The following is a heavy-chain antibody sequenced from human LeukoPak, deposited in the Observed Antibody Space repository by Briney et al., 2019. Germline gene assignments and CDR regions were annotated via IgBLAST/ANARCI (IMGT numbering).Heavy chain of an antibody. CDR3: ARGGQGQQFDY. V-gene: IGHV3-20*04. CDR1: GFTFDDYA. D-gene: IGHD1/OR15-1a*01. CDR2: INWNGGSI. Sequence: PGGSLRLSCAASGFTFDDYAMSWVRQAPGKVLEWVSGINWNGGSIGYADSVKGRFSISRDNAKNSLYLQMNSLTAEDTALYYCARGGQGQQFDYWGQGILVTVSS. J-gene: IGHJ4*02.